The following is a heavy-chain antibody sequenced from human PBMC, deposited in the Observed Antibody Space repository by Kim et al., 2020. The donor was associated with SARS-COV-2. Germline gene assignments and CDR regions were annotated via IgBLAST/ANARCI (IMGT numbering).Heavy chain of an antibody. CDR2: IKQDGSAK. CDR3: ARDFTSSWVGLFDY. D-gene: IGHD6-13*01. CDR1: GFTFSSHW. Sequence: GWSLRLSCAASGFTFSSHWMSWVRQATGKGLEWVANIKQDGSAKNYVASVKGRFPISRDNAKNSLYLLMNSLRAEYTSVYYGARDFTSSWVGLFDYWGQG. J-gene: IGHJ4*02. V-gene: IGHV3-7*01.